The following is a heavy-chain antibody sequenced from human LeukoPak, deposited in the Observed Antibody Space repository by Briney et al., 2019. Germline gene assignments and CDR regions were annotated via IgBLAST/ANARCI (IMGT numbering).Heavy chain of an antibody. CDR2: INPNGGST. Sequence: GASVKVSCKASGYTFTSYYLHWVRQAPGQGLEWMGVINPNGGSTTDAQKFQGRVTMTRDRSTSTVYMELYSLRSEDTAVYYCASDPSGSWQWFDYWGQGTLVTVSS. D-gene: IGHD1-26*01. J-gene: IGHJ4*02. CDR1: GYTFTSYY. V-gene: IGHV1-46*01. CDR3: ASDPSGSWQWFDY.